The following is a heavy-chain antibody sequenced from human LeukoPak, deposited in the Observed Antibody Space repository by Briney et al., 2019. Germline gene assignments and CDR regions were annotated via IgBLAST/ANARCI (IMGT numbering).Heavy chain of an antibody. J-gene: IGHJ4*02. D-gene: IGHD3-3*01. CDR2: IYYSGST. V-gene: IGHV4-59*01. Sequence: SETLSLTCAVYGGSFSGYYWSWIRQPPGKGLEWIGYIYYSGSTYYNPSLKSRVTISVDTSKNQFSLKLSSVTAADTAVYYCVSSIFGVVNFDYWGQGTLVTVSS. CDR3: VSSIFGVVNFDY. CDR1: GGSFSGYY.